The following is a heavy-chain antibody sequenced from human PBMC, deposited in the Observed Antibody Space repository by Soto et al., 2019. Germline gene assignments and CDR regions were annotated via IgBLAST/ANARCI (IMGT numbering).Heavy chain of an antibody. J-gene: IGHJ6*02. CDR2: IIPIFGTA. CDR1: GGTFSSYA. CDR3: ARDSKRVVIVVVPAAIQAHLGYYDGTDV. Sequence: SVKVSCKASGGTFSSYAISWVRQAPGQGLEWMGGIIPIFGTANYAQKFQGRVTITADKSTSTAYMELSSLRSEDTAGYYCARDSKRVVIVVVPAAIQAHLGYYDGTDVWGQGTTVTVSS. V-gene: IGHV1-69*06. D-gene: IGHD2-2*02.